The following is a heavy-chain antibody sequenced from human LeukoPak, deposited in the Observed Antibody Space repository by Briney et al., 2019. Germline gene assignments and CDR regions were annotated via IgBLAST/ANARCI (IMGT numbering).Heavy chain of an antibody. Sequence: GGSLRLSCAASGFTFTSYSMNWVRQAPGKGLEWVSGISGSGGSTYYADSVKGRFTISRDNSKNTLYLQMTSLRAEDTAVYYCAKDQVWIVVGSFDYWGQGTLVTVSS. D-gene: IGHD3-22*01. V-gene: IGHV3-23*01. CDR3: AKDQVWIVVGSFDY. J-gene: IGHJ4*02. CDR1: GFTFTSYS. CDR2: ISGSGGST.